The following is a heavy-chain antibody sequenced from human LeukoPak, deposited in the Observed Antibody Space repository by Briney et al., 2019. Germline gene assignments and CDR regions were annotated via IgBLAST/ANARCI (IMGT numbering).Heavy chain of an antibody. CDR3: AREENLGT. CDR1: GFTFGSYW. D-gene: IGHD1-14*01. V-gene: IGHV3-7*01. Sequence: PGGSLRLSCAASGFTFGSYWMSWVRQAPGKRLDWVATIKEDGSGKYYVDSVKGRLTISRDNVKNSVYLQMNSLRAEDTAVYYCAREENLGTWGQGTLVTVSS. J-gene: IGHJ4*02. CDR2: IKEDGSGK.